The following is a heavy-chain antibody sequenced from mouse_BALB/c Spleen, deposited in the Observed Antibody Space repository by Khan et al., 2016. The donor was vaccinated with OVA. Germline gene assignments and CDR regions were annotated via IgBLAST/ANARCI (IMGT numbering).Heavy chain of an antibody. V-gene: IGHV14-3*02. Sequence: EVQLQESGAELVKPGASVKLSCTGSGFNIKDTYIHWVKQRPEQGLEWIGRIDPATGNIKYDQKFKGKATITADKSSNTAYLQLSRLKSEDTAVXYCSYSLLLCAMDYWGQGTSVTVSS. CDR2: IDPATGNI. D-gene: IGHD1-2*01. CDR3: SYSLLLCAMDY. CDR1: GFNIKDTY. J-gene: IGHJ4*01.